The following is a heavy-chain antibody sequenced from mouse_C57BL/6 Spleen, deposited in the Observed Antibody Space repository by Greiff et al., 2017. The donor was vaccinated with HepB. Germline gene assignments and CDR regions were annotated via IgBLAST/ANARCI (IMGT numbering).Heavy chain of an antibody. D-gene: IGHD3-2*02. V-gene: IGHV1-59*01. Sequence: QVQLKQSGAELVRPGTSVKLSCKASGYTFTSYWMHWVKQRPGQGLEWIGVIDPSDSYTNYNQKFKGKATLTVDTSSSTAYMQLSSLTSEDSAVYYCARETAQAAWFAYWGQGTLVTVS. CDR2: IDPSDSYT. CDR3: ARETAQAAWFAY. J-gene: IGHJ3*01. CDR1: GYTFTSYW.